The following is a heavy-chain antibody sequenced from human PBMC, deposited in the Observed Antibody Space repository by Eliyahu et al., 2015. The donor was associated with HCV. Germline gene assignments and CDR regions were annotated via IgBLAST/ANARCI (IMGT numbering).Heavy chain of an antibody. V-gene: IGHV3-66*01. CDR3: ARDCGGLPGGSYYYSMDV. CDR1: IHRQXRTX. J-gene: IGHJ6*02. D-gene: IGHD3-16*01. Sequence: EVQLVESGGGLVQPGGSLXLSCXXXXIHRQXRTXMPWVRPGPGKGLEWVSVIYSDGSTYYADSVKGRFTISRDNSKNTVYLQMNSLRAEDTAVYYCARDCGGLPGGSYYYSMDVWGQGTTVTVSS. CDR2: IYSDGST.